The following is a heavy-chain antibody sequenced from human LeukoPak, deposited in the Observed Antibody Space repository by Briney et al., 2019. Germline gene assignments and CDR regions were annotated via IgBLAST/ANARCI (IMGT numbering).Heavy chain of an antibody. Sequence: SVKVSYKASGGTFSSYAISWVRQAPGQGLEWMGGIIPIFGTANYAQKFQGRVTITTDESTSTAYMELSSLRSEDTAVYYYARVRYSSSWERGYYYYYYMDVWGKGTTVTVSS. V-gene: IGHV1-69*05. CDR3: ARVRYSSSWERGYYYYYYMDV. CDR2: IIPIFGTA. D-gene: IGHD6-13*01. J-gene: IGHJ6*03. CDR1: GGTFSSYA.